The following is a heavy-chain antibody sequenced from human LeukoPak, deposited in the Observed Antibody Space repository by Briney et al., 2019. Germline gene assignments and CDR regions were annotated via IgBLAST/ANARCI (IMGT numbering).Heavy chain of an antibody. J-gene: IGHJ4*02. Sequence: PGGSLRLSCAASGFTFSSYAMSWVRQAPGKGLEWVSAISGSGGSTYYADSVKGRFTISRDNSKNTLYLQMNSLRAEDTAVYYCAKDLAYYYDSSGYRYFDYWGQGTLVTVSS. CDR3: AKDLAYYYDSSGYRYFDY. CDR1: GFTFSSYA. V-gene: IGHV3-23*01. CDR2: ISGSGGST. D-gene: IGHD3-22*01.